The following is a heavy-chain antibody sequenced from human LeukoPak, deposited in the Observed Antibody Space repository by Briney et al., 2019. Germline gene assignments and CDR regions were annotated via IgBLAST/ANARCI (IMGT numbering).Heavy chain of an antibody. J-gene: IGHJ4*02. CDR1: GGTFSSYA. Sequence: VKVSCKASGGTFSSYAISWVRQAPGQGLEWMGGIIPIFGTANYAQKFQGRVTITTAESTRTAYMELSSLRSEDTAVYYCARALRLGELSFDYWGQGTLVTVSS. V-gene: IGHV1-69*05. CDR3: ARALRLGELSFDY. CDR2: IIPIFGTA. D-gene: IGHD3-16*02.